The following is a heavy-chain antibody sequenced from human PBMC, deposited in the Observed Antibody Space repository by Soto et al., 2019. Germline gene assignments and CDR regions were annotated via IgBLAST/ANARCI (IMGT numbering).Heavy chain of an antibody. CDR2: VSHSGST. D-gene: IGHD1-1*01. V-gene: IGHV4-59*01. CDR1: DGSIGSYY. CDR3: AREGTTVDSYYYYGLDV. Sequence: QVQLQESGPGLVKPSETLSLTCTVSDGSIGSYYWSWIRQPPGKGLEWIGYVSHSGSTNYNPSLKSRVTIPLDTSKNQFSLRLSSVTAADTAVYYCAREGTTVDSYYYYGLDVWGQGTTVTVSS. J-gene: IGHJ6*02.